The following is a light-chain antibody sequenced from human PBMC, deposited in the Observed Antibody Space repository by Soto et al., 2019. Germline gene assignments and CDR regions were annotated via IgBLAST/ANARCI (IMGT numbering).Light chain of an antibody. Sequence: EIVMTHSPATLSVSPWEIATLSCRASQSVAGNLAWYQQKPGQAPRLLISGASTRATGIPARFSGSGSGTEFTLTISSLQSEDFAIYYCQQYNKWPRAFGQGTKVDNK. CDR2: GAS. CDR1: QSVAGN. CDR3: QQYNKWPRA. J-gene: IGKJ1*01. V-gene: IGKV3-15*01.